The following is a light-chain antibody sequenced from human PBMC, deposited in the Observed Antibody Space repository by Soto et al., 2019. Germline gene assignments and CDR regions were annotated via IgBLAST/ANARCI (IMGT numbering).Light chain of an antibody. CDR3: QQYSSYPIT. J-gene: IGKJ5*01. Sequence: LSQSPALRPWSIGNEHTIAGPGKQGIRSNLAWYQQKPGKAPKLLIYAASSLQSGVPSRFSGSGSGKEFTLTISSLQPEDFATYYCQQYSSYPITFGQGTRLEIK. V-gene: IGKV1-9*01. CDR1: QGIRSN. CDR2: AAS.